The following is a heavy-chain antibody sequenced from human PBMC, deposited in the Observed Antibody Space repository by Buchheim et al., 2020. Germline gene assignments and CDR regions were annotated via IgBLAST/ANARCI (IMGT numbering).Heavy chain of an antibody. V-gene: IGHV1-18*01. J-gene: IGHJ4*02. Sequence: QVQLVQSGAEVKKPGSSVKVSCKASGYTFSTYAIGWVRQATGQGLEWMGWISANNANTDYAQNLRGRVTMTTDTSTSTAYMELRSLTSDDTAVYYCARAVGDVLYSDSWGQGTL. CDR3: ARAVGDVLYSDS. D-gene: IGHD2-2*02. CDR1: GYTFSTYA. CDR2: ISANNANT.